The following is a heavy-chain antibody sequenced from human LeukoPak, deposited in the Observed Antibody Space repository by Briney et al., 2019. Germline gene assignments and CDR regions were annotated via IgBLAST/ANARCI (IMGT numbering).Heavy chain of an antibody. D-gene: IGHD3-10*01. CDR1: GLTFSSYG. Sequence: GRSLRLSCAASGLTFSSYGMHWVRQAPGKGLEWVAVIWYDGSNKYYADSVKGRFTISRDNSKNTLYLQMNSLGAEDTAVYYCARDTGRGVALYGMDVWGKGTTVTVSS. J-gene: IGHJ6*04. V-gene: IGHV3-33*01. CDR2: IWYDGSNK. CDR3: ARDTGRGVALYGMDV.